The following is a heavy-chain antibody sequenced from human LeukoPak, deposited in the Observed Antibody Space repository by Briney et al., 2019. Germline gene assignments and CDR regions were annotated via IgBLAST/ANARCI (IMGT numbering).Heavy chain of an antibody. CDR3: AKTRPLDSSSWSHGDY. CDR2: ISGSGGST. CDR1: GFTFSSYA. V-gene: IGHV3-23*01. Sequence: GGSLRLSCAASGFTFSSYAMSWVRQAPGKGLEWVSAISGSGGSTYYADSVKGRFTISRDNSKNTLYLQMNSLRAEDTAVYCCAKTRPLDSSSWSHGDYWGQGTLVTVSS. D-gene: IGHD6-13*01. J-gene: IGHJ4*02.